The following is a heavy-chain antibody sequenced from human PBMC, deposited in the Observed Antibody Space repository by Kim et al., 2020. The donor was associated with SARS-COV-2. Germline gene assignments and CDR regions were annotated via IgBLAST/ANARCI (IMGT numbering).Heavy chain of an antibody. V-gene: IGHV3-21*01. D-gene: IGHD4-17*01. CDR2: ISSMSTYI. Sequence: GGSLRLSCAASGFTLNTYNMNWVRHVPGKGLEWVSCISSMSTYIYYADSVKGRFTISRDNAKNSLYLQMNSLRADDTAVYYCATDDGGRVFDYWGQGTLV. CDR3: ATDDGGRVFDY. J-gene: IGHJ4*02. CDR1: GFTLNTYN.